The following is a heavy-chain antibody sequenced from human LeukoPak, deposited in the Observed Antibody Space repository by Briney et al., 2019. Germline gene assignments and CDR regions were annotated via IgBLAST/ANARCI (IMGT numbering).Heavy chain of an antibody. CDR3: ARQNAARPLDY. V-gene: IGHV4-34*01. Sequence: PSETLSLTCAVYGGSFSGYYWSWIRQPPGKGLEWIGEINHSGSTNYNPSLKSRVTISVDTSKNQFSLKLSSVTAADTAVYYCARQNAARPLDYWGQGTLVTVSS. D-gene: IGHD6-6*01. CDR1: GGSFSGYY. J-gene: IGHJ4*02. CDR2: INHSGST.